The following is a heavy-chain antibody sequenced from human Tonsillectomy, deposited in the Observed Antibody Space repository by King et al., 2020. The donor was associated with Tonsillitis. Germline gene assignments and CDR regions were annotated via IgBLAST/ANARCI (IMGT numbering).Heavy chain of an antibody. CDR2: TYHSGST. V-gene: IGHV4-38-2*02. Sequence: QLQESGPGLVKPSETLSLICTVSGYSISSGYYWGWIRQPPGKGLEWIGITYHSGSTYYNPSLESRVTISVDTSKNQFSLKLSSVTAADTAVYYCARGAVTGSHDYWGQGTLVTVSS. CDR1: GYSISSGYY. CDR3: ARGAVTGSHDY. D-gene: IGHD6-19*01. J-gene: IGHJ4*02.